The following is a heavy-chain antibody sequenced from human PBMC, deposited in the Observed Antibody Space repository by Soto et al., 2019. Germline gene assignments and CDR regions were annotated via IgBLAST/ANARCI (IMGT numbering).Heavy chain of an antibody. CDR3: ARDPPGIVATHPEY. J-gene: IGHJ4*02. D-gene: IGHD5-12*01. CDR1: GFTFSSFL. Sequence: GGSRRLSCAASGFTFSSFLLHWVRQAPGKGLEWVAVISYDGSNKYSADSVKGGFTISRDNSKNALYLQMNSVRAEDTAVYYCARDPPGIVATHPEYWGQGTLVTVSS. V-gene: IGHV3-30-3*01. CDR2: ISYDGSNK.